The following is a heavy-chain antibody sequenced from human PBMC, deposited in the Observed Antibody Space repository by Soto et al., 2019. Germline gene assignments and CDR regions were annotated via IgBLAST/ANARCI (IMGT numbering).Heavy chain of an antibody. CDR3: ASAYYYDSSGYYYGPDY. D-gene: IGHD3-22*01. CDR1: GFTFSSYA. J-gene: IGHJ4*02. Sequence: GGSLRLSCAASGFTFSSYAMSWVRQGPGKGLEWVSAISGSGGSTYYADSVKGRFTISRDNSKNTLYLQMNSLRAEDTAVYYCASAYYYDSSGYYYGPDYWGQGTLVTVSS. V-gene: IGHV3-23*01. CDR2: ISGSGGST.